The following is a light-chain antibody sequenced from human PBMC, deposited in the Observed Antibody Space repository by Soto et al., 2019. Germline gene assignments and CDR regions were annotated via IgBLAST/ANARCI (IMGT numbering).Light chain of an antibody. CDR2: LEGSGSY. CDR1: SGHIRNI. CDR3: ETWDSNTRV. Sequence: QLVLTQSSSASASLGSSVKLTCTLSSGHIRNIIAWHQQQPGKAPRFLMKLEGSGSYNKGSGVPDRFSGSSSGADRYLTISNLQFEDEADYYCETWDSNTRVFGGGTKVTVL. V-gene: IGLV4-60*02. J-gene: IGLJ2*01.